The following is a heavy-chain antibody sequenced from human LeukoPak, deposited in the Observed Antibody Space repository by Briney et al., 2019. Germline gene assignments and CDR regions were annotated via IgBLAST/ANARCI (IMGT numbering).Heavy chain of an antibody. J-gene: IGHJ4*02. CDR2: ISSSSSYI. V-gene: IGHV3-21*04. CDR1: GFTFSSYS. D-gene: IGHD3-16*01. Sequence: PGGSLRLSCAASGFTFSSYSKNWVRQAPGKGLEWVSSISSSSSYIYYADSVKGRFTISRDNSKNTLYLQMNSLRAEDTAVYYCAKVTIYDYVWGSNFDYWGQGTLVTVSS. CDR3: AKVTIYDYVWGSNFDY.